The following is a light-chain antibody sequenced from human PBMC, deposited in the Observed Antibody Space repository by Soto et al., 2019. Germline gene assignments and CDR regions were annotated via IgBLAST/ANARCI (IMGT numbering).Light chain of an antibody. V-gene: IGKV3D-20*02. CDR2: GAS. Sequence: EIVLTQSPCTLSLSPGERATLSCRASQSVSNNYLAWYQQKPGQAPRLLIYGASNRATGIPDRFSGSGSGTDFTLTISRLEPEDFAIYYCQQRSTWPPTFGQGTRLENK. CDR3: QQRSTWPPT. CDR1: QSVSNNY. J-gene: IGKJ5*01.